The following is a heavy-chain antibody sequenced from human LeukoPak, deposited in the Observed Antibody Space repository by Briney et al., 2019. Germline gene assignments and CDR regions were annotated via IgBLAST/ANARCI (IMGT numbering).Heavy chain of an antibody. CDR1: GGTFSSYA. D-gene: IGHD3-3*01. CDR2: IIPIFGTA. J-gene: IGHJ6*03. V-gene: IGHV1-69*13. Sequence: SVKVSCKASGGTFSSYAISWVRQAPGQGLEWMGGIIPIFGTANYAQKFQGRVTITADESTSTAYMELSSLRSEDTAVYYCARGGNHVLRFYYYMDVWGKGTTVTVSS. CDR3: ARGGNHVLRFYYYMDV.